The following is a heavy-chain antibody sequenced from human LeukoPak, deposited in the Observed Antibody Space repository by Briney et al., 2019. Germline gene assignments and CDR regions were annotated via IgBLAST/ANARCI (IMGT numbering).Heavy chain of an antibody. CDR1: GYSISSGYY. CDR2: IYHSGST. D-gene: IGHD4-17*01. Sequence: SETLSLTCTVSGYSISSGYYWGWIRQPPGKGLEWIGSIYHSGSTYYNPSLKSRVTISVDTSKNQFSLKLNSVTAADTAVYYCARAGYGDSDFDYWGQGTLVTVSS. CDR3: ARAGYGDSDFDY. J-gene: IGHJ4*02. V-gene: IGHV4-38-2*02.